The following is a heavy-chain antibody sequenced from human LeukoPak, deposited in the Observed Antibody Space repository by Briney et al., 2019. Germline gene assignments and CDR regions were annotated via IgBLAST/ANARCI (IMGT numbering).Heavy chain of an antibody. V-gene: IGHV1-18*01. Sequence: ASVKVSCKASGYIFTSYGISWVRQAPGQGLEWMGWISAYNGNTNYAQKLQGRVTMTTDTSTSTAYMELRSLRSDDTAVYYCARAIRLGYSSGPNWFDPWGQGTLVTVSS. CDR3: ARAIRLGYSSGPNWFDP. J-gene: IGHJ5*02. CDR2: ISAYNGNT. D-gene: IGHD6-19*01. CDR1: GYIFTSYG.